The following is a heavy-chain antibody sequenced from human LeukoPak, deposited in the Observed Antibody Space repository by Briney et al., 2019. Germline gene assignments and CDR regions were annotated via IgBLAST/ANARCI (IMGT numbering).Heavy chain of an antibody. J-gene: IGHJ4*02. CDR2: IKEDGSEK. V-gene: IGHV3-7*01. D-gene: IGHD3-22*01. CDR3: ARGRFNYDSSGYSSFYH. Sequence: GGSLRLSCAASGFTFSRYAMTWVRQTPGKGLEWVANIKEDGSEKYYVDSVKGRFTISRDNAKNSLYLQMNSLRAEDTAVYYCARGRFNYDSSGYSSFYHWGQGTLVTVSS. CDR1: GFTFSRYA.